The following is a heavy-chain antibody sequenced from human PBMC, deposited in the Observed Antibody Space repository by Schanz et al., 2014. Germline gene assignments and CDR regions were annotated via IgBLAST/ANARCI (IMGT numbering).Heavy chain of an antibody. V-gene: IGHV4-59*08. CDR3: ARLGVGDKAYYYYGTDV. D-gene: IGHD1-26*01. CDR2: IFFSGST. CDR1: GVSIGGYY. Sequence: QVQLQESGPGLVKPSETLSLTCTVSGVSIGGYYWSWIRQPPGKGLEWIGYIFFSGSTTYNPSFNSRVTISVDMSKNQFALNRSSVTAADTAVYYCARLGVGDKAYYYYGTDVWGQGTTVLVSS. J-gene: IGHJ6*02.